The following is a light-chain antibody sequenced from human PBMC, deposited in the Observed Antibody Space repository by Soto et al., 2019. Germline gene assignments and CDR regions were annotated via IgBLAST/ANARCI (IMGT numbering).Light chain of an antibody. Sequence: DIQMTQSPSDMSASVGDRVTITCRASQGISSYLAWYQQKPGKAPKLLIYAASTLQSGVPSRFSGSGSGTEFTLTISSLQPEDFATYYCQQLNSYPWTFGQGTKVDI. CDR3: QQLNSYPWT. J-gene: IGKJ1*01. CDR1: QGISSY. CDR2: AAS. V-gene: IGKV1-9*01.